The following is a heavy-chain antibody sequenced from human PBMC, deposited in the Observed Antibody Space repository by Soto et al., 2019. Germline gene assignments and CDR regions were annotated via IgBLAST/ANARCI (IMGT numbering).Heavy chain of an antibody. CDR3: ARHQSHSSSYVDP. V-gene: IGHV4-4*02. CDR1: GGSISSRNW. CDR2: PYHSGST. D-gene: IGHD6-13*01. J-gene: IGHJ5*02. Sequence: PSETLSLTCAVSGGSISSRNWWSWVRQPPGKGLEWIGEPYHSGSTKYNPSLKSRVTISVDTSKNQFSLKLSSVTAADTAVYYCARHQSHSSSYVDPWGQGTLVTVSS.